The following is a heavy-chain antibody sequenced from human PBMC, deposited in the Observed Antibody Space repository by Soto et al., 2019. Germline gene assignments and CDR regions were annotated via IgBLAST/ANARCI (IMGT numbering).Heavy chain of an antibody. CDR3: ARVPGS. V-gene: IGHV4-30-2*01. CDR2: IYHSGST. D-gene: IGHD3-10*01. Sequence: SETLSLTCAVSGGSISSGGYSWSWIRQPPGKGLEWIGYIYHSGSTYYNSSLKSRVTISVDRSKNQFSLKLISVTASDTAVYYCARVPGSRAQRTPVTVSS. J-gene: IGHJ4*02. CDR1: GGSISSGGYS.